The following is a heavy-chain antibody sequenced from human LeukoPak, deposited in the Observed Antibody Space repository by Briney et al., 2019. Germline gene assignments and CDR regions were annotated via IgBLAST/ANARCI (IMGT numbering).Heavy chain of an antibody. CDR3: ARWRYYDSSGYYPLSTNYYGMDV. V-gene: IGHV4-59*01. D-gene: IGHD3-22*01. J-gene: IGHJ6*02. CDR1: GGSISGYY. Sequence: SETLSLTCTVSGGSISGYYWSWIRQPPGKGLEWIGYIYYSGSTSYHPSLKSRVTISIDTSKNQFSLKLSSVTAADTAVYYCARWRYYDSSGYYPLSTNYYGMDVWGQGTTVTVSS. CDR2: IYYSGST.